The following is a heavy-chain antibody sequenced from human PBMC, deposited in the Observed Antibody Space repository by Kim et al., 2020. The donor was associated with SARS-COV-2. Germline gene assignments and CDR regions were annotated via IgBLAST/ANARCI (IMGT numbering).Heavy chain of an antibody. V-gene: IGHV3-7*01. D-gene: IGHD4-17*01. CDR3: ARDKNYGLPEYYFDY. Sequence: GGSLRLSCAASGFTFSSYWMSWVRQAPGKGLEWVANIKQDGSEKYYVDSVKGRFTISRDNAKNSLYLQMNSLRAEDTAVYYCARDKNYGLPEYYFDYWGQGTLVTVSS. CDR1: GFTFSSYW. CDR2: IKQDGSEK. J-gene: IGHJ4*02.